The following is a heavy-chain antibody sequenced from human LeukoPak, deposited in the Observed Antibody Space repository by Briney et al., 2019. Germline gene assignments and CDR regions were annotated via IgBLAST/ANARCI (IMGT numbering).Heavy chain of an antibody. D-gene: IGHD5-12*01. CDR1: GGSISSSRDY. CDR3: ARQYSGYLRNWFDP. J-gene: IGHJ5*02. CDR2: IYYSGST. V-gene: IGHV4-39*01. Sequence: SETLSLTCIVSGGSISSSRDYWAWIRQPPGKGLEWIANIYYSGSTYYSPSLKSRFIISVDTSKNQFSLKLSSVTAADTAVYYCARQYSGYLRNWFDPWGQGTLVTVSS.